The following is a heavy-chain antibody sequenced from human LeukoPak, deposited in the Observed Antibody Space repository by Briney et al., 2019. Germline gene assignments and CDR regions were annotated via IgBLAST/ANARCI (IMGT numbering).Heavy chain of an antibody. CDR2: INHSGSA. V-gene: IGHV4-34*01. D-gene: IGHD5-12*01. CDR1: GGSFSRYY. J-gene: IGHJ3*02. Sequence: SETLSLTCAVYGGSFSRYYWTWIRQPPGKGLEWIGEINHSGSANYNPSLKSRVTISVDASKNQFSLKLSSVTAADTAVYYCARATPSGRFRENAFDIWGQGTMVTVSS. CDR3: ARATPSGRFRENAFDI.